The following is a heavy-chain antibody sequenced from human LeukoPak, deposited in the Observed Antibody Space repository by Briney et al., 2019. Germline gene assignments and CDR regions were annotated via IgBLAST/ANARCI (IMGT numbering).Heavy chain of an antibody. CDR3: ARADRLDGAPYLIGP. CDR2: INPNSGGT. CDR1: GYTFTDYY. D-gene: IGHD2-21*01. Sequence: EASVTVSCKTSGYTFTDYYMHWVRQAPGQGLEWMGWINPNSGGTSSAQKFQGRVTMTRDTSITTVYMEVSWLTSDDTAIYYCARADRLDGAPYLIGPWGQGTLVTVSS. J-gene: IGHJ5*02. V-gene: IGHV1-2*02.